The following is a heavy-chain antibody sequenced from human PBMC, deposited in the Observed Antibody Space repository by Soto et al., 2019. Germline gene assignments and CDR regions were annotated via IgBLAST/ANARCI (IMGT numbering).Heavy chain of an antibody. CDR3: ARGLADTAMVFYYYYYGMDV. J-gene: IGHJ6*02. D-gene: IGHD5-18*01. Sequence: SETLSLTCAVYGGSFSGYYCSWIRQPPGKGLEWIGEINHSGSTNYNPSLKSRVTISVDTSKNQFSLKLSSVTAADTAVYYCARGLADTAMVFYYYYYGMDVWGQGTTVTVSS. CDR1: GGSFSGYY. V-gene: IGHV4-34*01. CDR2: INHSGST.